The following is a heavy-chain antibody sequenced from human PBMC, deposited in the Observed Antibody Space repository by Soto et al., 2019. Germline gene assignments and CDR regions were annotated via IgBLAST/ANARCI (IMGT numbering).Heavy chain of an antibody. V-gene: IGHV3-23*01. CDR3: AKQEEVVAAGADY. J-gene: IGHJ4*02. CDR2: ISGSGGST. D-gene: IGHD2-15*01. CDR1: EFTFSSYA. Sequence: EVQLLESGGGLVQPGGSLRLSCAASEFTFSSYAMSWVRQAPGKGLEWVSAISGSGGSTYYADSVKGRFTISRDNSKKTLYLQMNSLRAEDTAVYYCAKQEEVVAAGADYWGQGTLVTVSS.